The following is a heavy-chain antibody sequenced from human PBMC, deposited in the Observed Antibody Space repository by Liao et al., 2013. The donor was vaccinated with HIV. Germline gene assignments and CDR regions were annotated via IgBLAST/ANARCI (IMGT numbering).Heavy chain of an antibody. CDR2: INHSGST. CDR1: GGSISSSSYY. D-gene: IGHD3-22*01. J-gene: IGHJ3*02. CDR3: ASRDYYDSSGYYHPWSAFDI. Sequence: QLQLQESGPGLVRPSETLSLTCTVSGGSISSSSYYWSWIRQPPGKGLEWIGEINHSGSTNYNPSLKSRVTISVDTSKNQFSLKLSSVTAADTAVYYCASRDYYDSSGYYHPWSAFDIWGQGTMVTVSS. V-gene: IGHV4-39*07.